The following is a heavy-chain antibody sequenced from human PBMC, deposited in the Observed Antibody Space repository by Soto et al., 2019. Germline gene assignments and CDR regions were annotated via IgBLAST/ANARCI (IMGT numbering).Heavy chain of an antibody. V-gene: IGHV1-69*12. CDR1: GGTFSSYT. Sequence: QVQLVQSGAEVKKPGSSVTVSCKASGGTFSSYTISWVRQAPGQGLEWMGGIIPIFATANYAQKFQGRGTITADESTSTAYMDLSSLRSEDTAVYYCARGNHRWLQVWYFDLWGRGPMVTFSS. D-gene: IGHD5-12*01. J-gene: IGHJ2*01. CDR2: IIPIFATA. CDR3: ARGNHRWLQVWYFDL.